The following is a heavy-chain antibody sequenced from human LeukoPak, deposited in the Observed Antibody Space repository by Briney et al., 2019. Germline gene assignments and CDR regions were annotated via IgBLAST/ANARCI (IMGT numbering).Heavy chain of an antibody. D-gene: IGHD2-15*01. CDR2: ISSTGGTT. J-gene: IGHJ6*03. V-gene: IGHV3-23*01. CDR1: GITFSSYG. CDR3: AENGDRGAYCTGGTCYPYFYYYMDV. Sequence: WGSLRLSCAASGITFSSYGMSWVRQAPGKGLEWVSSISSTGGTTYYADSVKGRFTISRDNSKNTLYLQMNSLRAEDTAIYYCAENGDRGAYCTGGTCYPYFYYYMDVWGKGTTVTI.